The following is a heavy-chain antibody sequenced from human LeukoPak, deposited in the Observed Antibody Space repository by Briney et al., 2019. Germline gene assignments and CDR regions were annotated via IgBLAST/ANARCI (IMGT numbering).Heavy chain of an antibody. Sequence: ASVKVSCKASGYSFTSYGINWVRQATGQGLEWMGWMSPNSGNTGYAQKFQGRVTMTKNTSISTAYMELSSLRSEDTAVYYCARGATGSRLDYWGQETLVTVSS. CDR2: MSPNSGNT. CDR1: GYSFTSYG. CDR3: ARGATGSRLDY. V-gene: IGHV1-8*01. D-gene: IGHD1-1*01. J-gene: IGHJ4*02.